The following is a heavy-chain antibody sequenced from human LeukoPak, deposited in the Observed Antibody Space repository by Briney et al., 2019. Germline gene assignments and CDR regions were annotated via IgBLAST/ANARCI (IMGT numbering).Heavy chain of an antibody. D-gene: IGHD4-17*01. CDR2: VYYSGST. J-gene: IGHJ4*02. Sequence: PSETLSLTCTVSGGSISSSSYYWGWIRQPPGKGLEWIGSVYYSGSTYYNPSLKSRVTISVDTSKNQFSLKLSSVTAADTAVYYCARGYDYESVFDYWGQGTLVTVSS. V-gene: IGHV4-39*01. CDR3: ARGYDYESVFDY. CDR1: GGSISSSSYY.